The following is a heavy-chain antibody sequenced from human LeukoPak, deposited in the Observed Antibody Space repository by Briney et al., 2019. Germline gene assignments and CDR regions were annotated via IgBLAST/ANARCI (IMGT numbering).Heavy chain of an antibody. V-gene: IGHV3-23*01. J-gene: IGHJ4*02. CDR2: ISGSGGST. CDR3: AKRNYDYVWGSYRLTGFDY. CDR1: GFTFSSYG. D-gene: IGHD3-16*02. Sequence: GGSLRLSCAASGFTFSSYGMSWVRQAPGKGLEWVSAISGSGGSTYYADSVKGRFTISRDNSKNTLYLQMNSLRAEDTAVYYCAKRNYDYVWGSYRLTGFDYWGQGTLVTVSS.